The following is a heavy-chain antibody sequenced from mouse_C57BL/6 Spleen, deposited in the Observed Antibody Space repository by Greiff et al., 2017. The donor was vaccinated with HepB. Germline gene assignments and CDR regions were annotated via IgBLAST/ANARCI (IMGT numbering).Heavy chain of an antibody. V-gene: IGHV1-53*01. CDR3: ARDGYYRVRYFDV. CDR2: INPSNGGT. J-gene: IGHJ1*03. Sequence: VQLQQPGTELVKPGASVKLSCKASGYTFTSYWMHWVKQRPGQGLEWIGNINPSNGGTNYNEKFKSKATLTVDKSSSTAYMQLSSLTSEDSEVYYCARDGYYRVRYFDVWGTGTTVTVSS. D-gene: IGHD2-12*01. CDR1: GYTFTSYW.